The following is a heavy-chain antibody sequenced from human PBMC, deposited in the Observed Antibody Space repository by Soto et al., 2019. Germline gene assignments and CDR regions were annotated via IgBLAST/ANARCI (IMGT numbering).Heavy chain of an antibody. D-gene: IGHD6-19*01. CDR1: GGTFSRSA. Sequence: QVQLVQSGAEMREPGSSVKVSCKASGGTFSRSAINWLRQAPGQGPEWMGGIIPTFGTANYIEKFRGRVTITADTSTSTAYMEVSSLTSEDTAMYFCARSETAGHRGFDIWGQGTMVPVSS. J-gene: IGHJ3*02. CDR3: ARSETAGHRGFDI. CDR2: IIPTFGTA. V-gene: IGHV1-69*06.